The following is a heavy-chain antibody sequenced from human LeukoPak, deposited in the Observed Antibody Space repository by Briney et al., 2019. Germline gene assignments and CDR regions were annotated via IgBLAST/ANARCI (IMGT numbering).Heavy chain of an antibody. J-gene: IGHJ4*02. CDR2: ISGSGGST. CDR1: GFTFSSYA. V-gene: IGHV3-23*01. CDR3: AKVLYDSSGYYYV. D-gene: IGHD3-22*01. Sequence: AGGSLRLSCAAPGFTFSSYAMSWVRQAPGKGLEWVSAISGSGGSTYYADSVKGRFTISRDNSKNTLYLQMNSLRAEDTAVYYCAKVLYDSSGYYYVWGQGTLVTVSS.